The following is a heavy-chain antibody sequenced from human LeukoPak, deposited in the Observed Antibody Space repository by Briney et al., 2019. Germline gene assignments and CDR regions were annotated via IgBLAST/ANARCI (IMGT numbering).Heavy chain of an antibody. CDR2: IYYSGTT. D-gene: IGHD3-3*02. CDR1: GDSISSSSYY. V-gene: IGHV4-39*07. J-gene: IGHJ5*02. Sequence: SETLSLTCTVSGDSISSSSYYWGWIRQSSGKGPEWIGSIYYSGTTYYNPSLKSRISISVHTSKNQFSLRVTSVTAADTAVYYCARVLARQNWFGPWGQGTLVTASS. CDR3: ARVLARQNWFGP.